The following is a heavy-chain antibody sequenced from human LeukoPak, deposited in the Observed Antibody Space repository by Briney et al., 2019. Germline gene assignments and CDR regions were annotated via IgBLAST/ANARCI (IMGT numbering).Heavy chain of an antibody. V-gene: IGHV4-59*01. J-gene: IGHJ4*02. CDR2: IYYSGST. CDR1: GGSISSYY. CDR3: ARVIRRSGAAFDY. Sequence: PSETLSLTCTVSGGSISSYYWSWIRQPPGKGLEWIGYIYYSGSTNYNPSLKSRVTISVDTSKSQFSLKLSSVTAADTAVYYCARVIRRSGAAFDYWGQGTLVTVSS. D-gene: IGHD7-27*01.